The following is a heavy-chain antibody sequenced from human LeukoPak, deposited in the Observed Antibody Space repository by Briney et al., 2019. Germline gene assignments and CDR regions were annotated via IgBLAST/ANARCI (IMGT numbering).Heavy chain of an antibody. V-gene: IGHV4-31*03. CDR2: IYNSGST. J-gene: IGHJ4*02. CDR3: ARGYCTNGVCSSDHCHY. D-gene: IGHD2-8*01. CDR1: GGSISSGGYY. Sequence: PSETLSLTCTVSGGSISSGGYYWNWIRQHPGKGLEWIGYIYNSGSTYYNPSLKSRSTISLDTSKNQISLKLSSVIAADTAVYYCARGYCTNGVCSSDHCHYWGQGTLVTVSS.